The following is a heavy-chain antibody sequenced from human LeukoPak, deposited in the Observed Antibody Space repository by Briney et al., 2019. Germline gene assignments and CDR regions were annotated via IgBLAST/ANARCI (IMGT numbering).Heavy chain of an antibody. CDR3: ARGLTADFWSSEMLGV. J-gene: IGHJ6*04. CDR2: ISAYNGNT. V-gene: IGHV1-18*01. Sequence: ASAKVSCKASGYTFTSYGISWVRHAPGQGIEWMGWISAYNGNTNYAQKPQGRVTMTTDTSTSTAYMELRSLRPDDPAVYYCARGLTADFWSSEMLGVWGKGNTVTVSS. D-gene: IGHD3-3*01. CDR1: GYTFTSYG.